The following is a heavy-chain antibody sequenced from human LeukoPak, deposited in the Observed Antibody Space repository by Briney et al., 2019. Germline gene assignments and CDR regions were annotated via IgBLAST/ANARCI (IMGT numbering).Heavy chain of an antibody. CDR1: GFTFSSYW. CDR3: ARELGRYYMDV. CDR2: IKQDGSEK. V-gene: IGHV3-7*01. J-gene: IGHJ6*03. Sequence: PGGSLRLSCAASGFTFSSYWMSWVRQAPGEGLEWVANIKQDGSEKYYVDSVKGRFTTSRDNAKNSLYLQMNSLRAEDTAVYYCARELGRYYMDVWGKGTTVTVSS.